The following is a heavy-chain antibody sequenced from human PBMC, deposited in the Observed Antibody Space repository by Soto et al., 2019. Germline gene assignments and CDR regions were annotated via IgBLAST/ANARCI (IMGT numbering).Heavy chain of an antibody. CDR1: GFSLSTSGVG. V-gene: IGHV2-5*02. CDR3: AHTLIRRSKYYCGMDV. J-gene: IGHJ6*02. CDR2: IYWDDDN. Sequence: ITLKESGPTLVKVTQTLTLTCTFSGFSLSTSGVGVAWSRQPPGKALEWLALIYWDDDNRYSPSLKSRLTITKDTSKNQVVLTMTNMDPVDTATYYCAHTLIRRSKYYCGMDVWGQGTTVTVSS. D-gene: IGHD3-10*01.